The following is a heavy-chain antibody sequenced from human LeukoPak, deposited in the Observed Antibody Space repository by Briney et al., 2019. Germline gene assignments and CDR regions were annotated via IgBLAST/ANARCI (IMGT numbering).Heavy chain of an antibody. J-gene: IGHJ5*02. CDR2: NSHSGST. CDR3: TKNNWFDP. Sequence: SETLSLTCGVYGGSLSGQFWSWIRQPPGKGLEWIGENSHSGSTTYNPSLKSRVTISLDTSKNQFSLTLSSVTAADTAVYYCTKNNWFDPWGQGTLVTVSS. D-gene: IGHD2-8*01. V-gene: IGHV4-34*01. CDR1: GGSLSGQF.